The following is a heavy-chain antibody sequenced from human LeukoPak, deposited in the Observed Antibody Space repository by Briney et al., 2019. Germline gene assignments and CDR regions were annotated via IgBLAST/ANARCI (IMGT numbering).Heavy chain of an antibody. J-gene: IGHJ3*02. CDR3: ARVIGGEAFDI. V-gene: IGHV1-69*01. CDR1: GGTFSSYA. CDR2: IIPIFGTA. D-gene: IGHD3-10*01. Sequence: ASVKVSCKASGGTFSSYAISWVRQAPGQGLEWIGGIIPIFGTANYAQKFQGRVTITADESTSTAYMELSSLRSEDTAVYYCARVIGGEAFDIWGQGTMVTVSS.